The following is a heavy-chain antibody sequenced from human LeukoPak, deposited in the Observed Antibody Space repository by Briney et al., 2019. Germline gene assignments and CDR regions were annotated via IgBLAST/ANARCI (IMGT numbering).Heavy chain of an antibody. J-gene: IGHJ3*02. CDR2: IKQDGSEK. V-gene: IGHV3-7*01. Sequence: PGGSLRLSCAASGFTFSSYWMSWVRQAPGKGLEWVANIKQDGSEKYYVDSVKGRFTISRDNAKNSLYLQMNSLRAEDTAVYYCATDANYYDSSGYPTSEAFDIWGQGTMVTVSS. CDR1: GFTFSSYW. CDR3: ATDANYYDSSGYPTSEAFDI. D-gene: IGHD3-22*01.